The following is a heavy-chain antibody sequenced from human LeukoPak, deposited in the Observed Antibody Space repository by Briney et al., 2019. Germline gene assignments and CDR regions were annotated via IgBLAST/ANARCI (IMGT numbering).Heavy chain of an antibody. CDR2: IRHDGSHH. CDR3: AKVRLLGALDDAFDV. V-gene: IGHV3-30*02. Sequence: GSLRLSCAASGFGFSSYAMHWVRQAPGKGLEWVAFIRHDGSHHYHGDSVKGRFTISRDNSKKTLYLEMTSLRPEDTAVYYCAKVRLLGALDDAFDVWGQGTMVTV. CDR1: GFGFSSYA. J-gene: IGHJ3*01. D-gene: IGHD3-16*01.